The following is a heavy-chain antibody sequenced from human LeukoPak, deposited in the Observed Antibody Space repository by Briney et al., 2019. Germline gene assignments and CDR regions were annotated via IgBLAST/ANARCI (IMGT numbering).Heavy chain of an antibody. J-gene: IGHJ4*02. CDR2: INPNSGGT. V-gene: IGHV1-2*06. D-gene: IGHD1-14*01. CDR1: GYTFTGYY. Sequence: GASVKVSCKASGYTFTGYYMHWVRQAPGQGLEWMGRINPNSGGTNYAQKFQGRVTMTRDTSISTAYMELSRLRSDDTAVYYCARVHYKLISLSFDYWGQGTLVTVSS. CDR3: ARVHYKLISLSFDY.